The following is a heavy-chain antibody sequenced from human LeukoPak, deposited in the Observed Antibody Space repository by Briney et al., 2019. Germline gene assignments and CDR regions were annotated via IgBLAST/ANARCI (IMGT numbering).Heavy chain of an antibody. D-gene: IGHD4/OR15-4a*01. V-gene: IGHV3-53*01. CDR3: ARRAGAYSHPYDY. CDR1: GFTVSSNS. J-gene: IGHJ4*02. Sequence: SGGSLRLSCTVSGFTVSSNSMSWVRQAPGKGLEWVSFIYGDNTHCSDSVKGRFTISRDNSKNTLYLQMNSLRAEDTAVYYCARRAGAYSHPYDYWGQGTLVTVSS. CDR2: IYGDNT.